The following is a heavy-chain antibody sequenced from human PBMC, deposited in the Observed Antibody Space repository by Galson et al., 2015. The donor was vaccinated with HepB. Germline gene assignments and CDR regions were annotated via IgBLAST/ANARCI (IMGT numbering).Heavy chain of an antibody. D-gene: IGHD6-13*01. CDR3: ARAIGIAAAVTTFDY. CDR1: GGTFSSYA. J-gene: IGHJ4*02. Sequence: SVKVSCKASGGTFSSYAISWVRQAPGQGLEWMGGIIPIFGTANYAQKFQGRVTITADESTSTAYMELSSLRSDDTAVYYCARAIGIAAAVTTFDYWGQGTLVTVSS. V-gene: IGHV1-69*13. CDR2: IIPIFGTA.